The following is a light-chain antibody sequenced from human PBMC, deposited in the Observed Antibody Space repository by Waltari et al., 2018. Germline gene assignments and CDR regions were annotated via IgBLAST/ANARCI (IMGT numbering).Light chain of an antibody. Sequence: QSVLTQPPSASGTPGQRVTISCSGTSSNIRDNAVSCYPQVPRAAPKLLIYGNDQRPSGVPGRYSGSRSGTSASLVINGVQSEDEGDFYCAAWDDNVNGPIFGAGTRVTVL. J-gene: IGLJ1*01. CDR2: GND. CDR3: AAWDDNVNGPI. V-gene: IGLV1-44*01. CDR1: SSNIRDNA.